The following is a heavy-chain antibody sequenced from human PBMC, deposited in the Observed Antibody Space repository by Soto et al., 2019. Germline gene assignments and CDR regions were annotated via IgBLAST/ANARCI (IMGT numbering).Heavy chain of an antibody. CDR1: GFTFTRYS. Sequence: GGSLRLSCAASGFTFTRYSMNWVRQAPGKGLEWVSSISSTTNYIYYGDSMKGRFTISRDNAKNSLYLEMNSLRAEDTAVYYFARWSDHLTSNLEYWGQGTLVTVSS. CDR2: ISSTTNYI. CDR3: ARWSDHLTSNLEY. V-gene: IGHV3-21*06. J-gene: IGHJ4*02.